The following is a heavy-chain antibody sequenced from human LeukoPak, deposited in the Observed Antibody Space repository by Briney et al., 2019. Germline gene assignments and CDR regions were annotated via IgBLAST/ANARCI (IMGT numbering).Heavy chain of an antibody. Sequence: SGGSLRLSCAASGFTFSSYAMHWVRQAPGKGLEWVAVISYDGSNKYYADSVKGRFTISRDNSKNTLYLQMNSLRAEDTAVYYCAREQELRFLEWLSSGGGFDYWGQGTLVTVSS. CDR1: GFTFSSYA. J-gene: IGHJ4*02. V-gene: IGHV3-30-3*01. D-gene: IGHD3-3*01. CDR3: AREQELRFLEWLSSGGGFDY. CDR2: ISYDGSNK.